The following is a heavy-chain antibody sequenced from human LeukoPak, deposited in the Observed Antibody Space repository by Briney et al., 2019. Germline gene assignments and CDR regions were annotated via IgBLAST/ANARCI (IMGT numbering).Heavy chain of an antibody. CDR2: IYYSGST. Sequence: SETLSLTCTVSGGSISSYYWSWIRQPPGKGLEWIGYIYYSGSTNYNPSLKSRVTISVDTSKNQFSLKVSSVTAADTAVYYCARYTGRQSVAFDIWGRGTMVTVSS. D-gene: IGHD2-2*02. V-gene: IGHV4-59*08. J-gene: IGHJ3*02. CDR3: ARYTGRQSVAFDI. CDR1: GGSISSYY.